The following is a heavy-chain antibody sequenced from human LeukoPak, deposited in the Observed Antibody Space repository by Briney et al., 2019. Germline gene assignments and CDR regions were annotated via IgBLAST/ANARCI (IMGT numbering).Heavy chain of an antibody. V-gene: IGHV4-59*08. J-gene: IGHJ6*02. Sequence: PSETLSLTCTVSGGSISSYYWSWIRQPPGKGLEWIGYIYYSGSTNYNPSLKSRVTISVDTSKNQFSLKLSSVTAADTAVYYCARHPYYYYGMDVWGQGTTATVSS. CDR3: ARHPYYYYGMDV. CDR2: IYYSGST. CDR1: GGSISSYY.